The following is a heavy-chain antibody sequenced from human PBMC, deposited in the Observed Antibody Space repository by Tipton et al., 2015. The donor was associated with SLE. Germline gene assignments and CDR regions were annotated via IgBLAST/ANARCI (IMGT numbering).Heavy chain of an antibody. J-gene: IGHJ2*01. CDR3: ARDRSAYYPYWYFDL. D-gene: IGHD3-3*01. V-gene: IGHV4-59*12. CDR2: IHHSGSA. Sequence: TLSLTCTVSGGSISSYYWSWIQQPPGKGLEWIGYIHHSGSANYNPSLKSRVTISIDTSKKQFSLKLSSVTAADTAVYYCARDRSAYYPYWYFDLWGRGTLVTVSS. CDR1: GGSISSYY.